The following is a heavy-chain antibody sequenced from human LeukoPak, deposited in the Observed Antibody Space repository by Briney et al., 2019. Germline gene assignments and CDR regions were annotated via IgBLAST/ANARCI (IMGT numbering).Heavy chain of an antibody. CDR2: INTDGSVT. V-gene: IGHV3-74*01. Sequence: GGSLRLSCAASGLTVSTFWMHWVRQAPGEGLVWVSRINTDGSVTNYADSVEGRFTISRDNAKNMLYLQMNDLRAEDTAVYYCVTDRYSDSAFGDWGQGTLVTVSS. CDR1: GLTVSTFW. D-gene: IGHD1-26*01. J-gene: IGHJ4*02. CDR3: VTDRYSDSAFGD.